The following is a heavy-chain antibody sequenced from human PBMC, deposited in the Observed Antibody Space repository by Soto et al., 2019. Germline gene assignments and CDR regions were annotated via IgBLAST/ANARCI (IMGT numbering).Heavy chain of an antibody. CDR1: GGSFISYF. J-gene: IGHJ3*02. CDR3: ARMNQLAPKRNAFDI. CDR2: IHYSGNT. D-gene: IGHD3-3*02. Sequence: QAQLQESGPGLVKPSETLSLTCTVSGGSFISYFWTWIRQSPGKGLQWIGYIHYSGNTNYNPSLKSRITMSVDTSKNQFSLRLTSVTAADTAVYYCARMNQLAPKRNAFDIWGQGTMVTVSS. V-gene: IGHV4-59*01.